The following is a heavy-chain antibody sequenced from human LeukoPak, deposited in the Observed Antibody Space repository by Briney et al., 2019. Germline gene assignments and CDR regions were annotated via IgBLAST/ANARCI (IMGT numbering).Heavy chain of an antibody. CDR2: FYYSGST. CDR3: ARVMSGYSYGYPDF. D-gene: IGHD5-18*01. V-gene: IGHV4-59*01. J-gene: IGHJ4*02. Sequence: RSSETLSLTCIVSGVSISTYYWSWIRQPPGKGLEWIGYFYYSGSTNYNPSLKSRVTISVDTSKNQFSLKLSSVTAADTAVYYCARVMSGYSYGYPDFWGQGTLVTVSS. CDR1: GVSISTYY.